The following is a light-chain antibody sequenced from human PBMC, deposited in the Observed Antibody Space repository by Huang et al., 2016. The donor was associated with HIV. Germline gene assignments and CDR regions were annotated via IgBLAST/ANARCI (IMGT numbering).Light chain of an antibody. CDR1: QSVSSSY. CDR3: QQYTTSPWA. J-gene: IGKJ1*01. CDR2: DAS. Sequence: EIVLTQSPGTLSLSPGERATLSCRASQSVSSSYLAWHQQKPGQAPRLLIFDASTRATGIPDRFSGSGSGTDFTLTISRLEPEDFAVYFCQQYTTSPWAFGQGTKVEIK. V-gene: IGKV3-20*01.